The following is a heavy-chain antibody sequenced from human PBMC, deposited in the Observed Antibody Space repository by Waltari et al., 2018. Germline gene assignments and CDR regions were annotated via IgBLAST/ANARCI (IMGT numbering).Heavy chain of an antibody. CDR2: IIPIFGTA. J-gene: IGHJ3*02. Sequence: QVQLVESGAEVKKPGSSVKVSCKASGGTFSSYAISWVRQAPGPGLEWMGGIIPIFGTANYAQKFQGRVTITADESTSTAYMELSSLRSEDTAVYYCARDRHIVVVTAIPRDAFDIWGQGTMVTVSS. D-gene: IGHD2-21*02. CDR3: ARDRHIVVVTAIPRDAFDI. V-gene: IGHV1-69*01. CDR1: GGTFSSYA.